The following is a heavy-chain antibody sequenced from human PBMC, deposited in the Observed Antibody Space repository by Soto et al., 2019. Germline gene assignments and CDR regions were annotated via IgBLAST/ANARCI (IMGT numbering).Heavy chain of an antibody. Sequence: QVQLVESGGGVVQPGRSLRLSCAASGFTFSSYGMHWVRQAPGKGLEWVAVIWYDGSNKYYADSVKGRFTISRDNSKNTLYLHMTSLSAEDTAVYYCARHTACRAAGQFAPWGQGTLVTVSS. CDR1: GFTFSSYG. V-gene: IGHV3-33*01. CDR2: IWYDGSNK. CDR3: ARHTACRAAGQFAP. D-gene: IGHD6-13*01. J-gene: IGHJ5*02.